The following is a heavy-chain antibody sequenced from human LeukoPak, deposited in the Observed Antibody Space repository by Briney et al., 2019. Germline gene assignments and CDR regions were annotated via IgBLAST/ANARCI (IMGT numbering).Heavy chain of an antibody. CDR1: GGSISSYY. CDR3: APQRRDGYNSFDY. CDR2: IYYSGST. J-gene: IGHJ4*02. V-gene: IGHV4-59*08. D-gene: IGHD5-24*01. Sequence: SETLSLTCTVPGGSISSYYWSWIPQPPGKGLGWIGYIYYSGSTNYNPSLKSRVTISVDTSKNQFSLKLSSVTAAHTAVYYCAPQRRDGYNSFDYWGQGTLVTVSS.